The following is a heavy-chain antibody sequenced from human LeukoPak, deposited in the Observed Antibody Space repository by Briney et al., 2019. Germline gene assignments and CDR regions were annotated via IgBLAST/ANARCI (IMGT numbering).Heavy chain of an antibody. V-gene: IGHV4-39*02. CDR1: GVTISNSAHY. Sequence: SETLSLTCTVSGVTISNSAHYWGWIRQPPGKGLEWIGRLSVGGSTYYTPSLKSRVTISVDTSRFQFSLNLSSVTAADTAVYYCARVRGTGTPDSWGQGTLVTVSS. J-gene: IGHJ4*02. CDR2: LSVGGST. CDR3: ARVRGTGTPDS. D-gene: IGHD1-1*01.